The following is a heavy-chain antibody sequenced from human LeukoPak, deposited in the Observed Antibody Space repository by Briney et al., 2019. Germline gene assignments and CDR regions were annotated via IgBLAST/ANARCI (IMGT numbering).Heavy chain of an antibody. J-gene: IGHJ4*02. V-gene: IGHV3-30*04. CDR2: ISLDGNGK. Sequence: GGSLRLSCVPSTFTFSDSVMHWVRQAPGKGLEWVSGISLDGNGKFYADSVRGRITISRDNSKKTLYLEMNSLSAEDTAVYYCAKEVRTSGRAGIFGYWGQGTLVTVSS. D-gene: IGHD2-2*01. CDR3: AKEVRTSGRAGIFGY. CDR1: TFTFSDSV.